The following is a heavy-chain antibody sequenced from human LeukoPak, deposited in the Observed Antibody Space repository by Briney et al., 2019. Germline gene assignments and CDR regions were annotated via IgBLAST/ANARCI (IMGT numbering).Heavy chain of an antibody. CDR2: IYHGGST. D-gene: IGHD3-9*01. Sequence: PSETLSLTCAVSGYSISSGYYWGWIRQPPGKGLEWIGSIYHGGSTYYNPSLKSRVTISVDTSKNQFSLKLSSVTAADTAVYYCARHPIYDILTGYTPWGQGTLVTVSS. V-gene: IGHV4-38-2*01. CDR3: ARHPIYDILTGYTP. CDR1: GYSISSGYY. J-gene: IGHJ5*02.